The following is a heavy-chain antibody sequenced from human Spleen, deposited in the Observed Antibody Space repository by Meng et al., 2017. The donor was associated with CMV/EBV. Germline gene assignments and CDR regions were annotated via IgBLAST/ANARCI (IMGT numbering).Heavy chain of an antibody. J-gene: IGHJ5*02. CDR1: AYTFTYYY. CDR2: VDPEDAET. Sequence: KISCKVSAYTFTYYYMQWVRPAPGKGLEWMGLVDPEDAETIYAENFQGRVTITADTSTGTTYMELSSLRSEDTAFYYCATGSWFDPWGQGTLVTVSS. CDR3: ATGSWFDP. V-gene: IGHV1-69-2*01.